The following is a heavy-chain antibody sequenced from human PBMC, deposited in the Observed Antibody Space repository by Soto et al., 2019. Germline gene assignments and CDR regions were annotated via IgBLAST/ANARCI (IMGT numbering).Heavy chain of an antibody. D-gene: IGHD3-9*01. CDR2: IYYSGST. CDR1: GGSISSYY. V-gene: IGHV4-59*01. J-gene: IGHJ4*02. CDR3: ARCISTIFDY. Sequence: QVQLQESGPGLVKPSETLSLTCTVSGGSISSYYWSWIRQPPGKGLEWIGYIYYSGSTNYNPSLKSRVTISVDTSKNQFSLKLSSVTAADTAVYYCARCISTIFDYWGQGTLVTVSS.